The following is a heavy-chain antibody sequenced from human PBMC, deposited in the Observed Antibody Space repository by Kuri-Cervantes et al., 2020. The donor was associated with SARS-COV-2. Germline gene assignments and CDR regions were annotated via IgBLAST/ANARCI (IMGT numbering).Heavy chain of an antibody. CDR1: GGSISGYY. CDR3: ARGILGDDSIHYGMDA. D-gene: IGHD2/OR15-2a*01. CDR2: VYSSGGT. J-gene: IGHJ6*02. Sequence: SETLSLTCTLSGGSISGYYWSWIRQSAGKGLEFTGRVYSSGGTNYNPSLESRVTMSIDTAKNQVSLRLTSVTAADTAVYYCARGILGDDSIHYGMDARGQGTSVTVSS. V-gene: IGHV4-4*07.